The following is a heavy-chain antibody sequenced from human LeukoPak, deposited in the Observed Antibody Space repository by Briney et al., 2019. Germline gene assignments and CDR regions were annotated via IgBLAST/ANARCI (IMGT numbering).Heavy chain of an antibody. CDR3: ARNYGDLYYFDY. D-gene: IGHD4-17*01. V-gene: IGHV1-46*01. CDR1: GYIFTNYH. CDR2: INPSGGST. Sequence: ASVKVSCKASGYIFTNYHMHWVRQAPGQGLEWMGIINPSGGSTSYAQKFQGRVTMTRDMSTSTVYMELSSLRSEDTAMYYCARNYGDLYYFDYWGQGTLVTVSS. J-gene: IGHJ4*02.